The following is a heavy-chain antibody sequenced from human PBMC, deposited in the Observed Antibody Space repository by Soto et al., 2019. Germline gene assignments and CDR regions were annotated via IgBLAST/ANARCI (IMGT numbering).Heavy chain of an antibody. CDR2: INPSGGST. V-gene: IGHV1-46*01. J-gene: IGHJ4*02. CDR1: GYTFTSHY. D-gene: IGHD3-9*01. Sequence: GASVKVSCKASGYTFTSHYMHWVRQAPGQGLEWMGIINPSGGSTSYAQKFQGRVTMTRDTSTSTVYMELSSLRSEDTAVYYCASSETNYDILTGPPDYWGQGTLVTVSS. CDR3: ASSETNYDILTGPPDY.